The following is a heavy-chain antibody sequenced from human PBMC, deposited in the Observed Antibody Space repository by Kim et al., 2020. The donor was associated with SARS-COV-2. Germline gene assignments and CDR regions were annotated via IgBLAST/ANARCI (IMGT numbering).Heavy chain of an antibody. V-gene: IGHV3-66*03. CDR3: ARETTVVAGY. J-gene: IGHJ4*02. CDR1: GFIVSDSN. D-gene: IGHD4-4*01. CDR2: LFGNGSA. Sequence: GGSLRLSCAASGFIVSDSNVTWVRQAPGKGLEWVSILFGNGSAFYADSVTGRFTISRDISKNTVYLHMHGLRSEDTAVYYCARETTVVAGYWGQGSLVTVSS.